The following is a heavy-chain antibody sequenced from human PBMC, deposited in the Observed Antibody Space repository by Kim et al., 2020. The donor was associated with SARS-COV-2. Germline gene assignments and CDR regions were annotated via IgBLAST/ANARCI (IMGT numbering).Heavy chain of an antibody. CDR1: GFTFSSYA. CDR2: ISYDGSNK. CDR3: ASSGYG. J-gene: IGHJ4*02. V-gene: IGHV3-30-3*01. D-gene: IGHD3-9*01. Sequence: GGSLRLSCAASGFTFSSYAMHWVRQAPGKGLEWVAVISYDGSNKYYADSVKGRFTISRDNSKNTLYLQMNSLRAEDTAVYYCASSGYGWGQGTLVTVSS.